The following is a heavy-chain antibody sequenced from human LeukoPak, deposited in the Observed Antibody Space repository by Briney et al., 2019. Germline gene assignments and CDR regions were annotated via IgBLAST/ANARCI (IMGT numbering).Heavy chain of an antibody. CDR1: GGSISSSSYY. D-gene: IGHD3-10*01. CDR3: AAFRGSPIDI. J-gene: IGHJ3*02. CDR2: IYYSGST. V-gene: IGHV4-39*01. Sequence: SETLSLTCTVSGGSISSSSYYWGWIRQPPGKGLEWIGSIYYSGSTYYNPSLKSRFTISVDTSKNQFSLKLSSVTAADTAVYYCAAFRGSPIDIWGQGTMVTVSS.